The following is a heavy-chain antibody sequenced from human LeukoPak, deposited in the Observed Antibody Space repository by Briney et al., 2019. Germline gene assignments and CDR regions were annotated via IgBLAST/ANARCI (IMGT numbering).Heavy chain of an antibody. V-gene: IGHV1-46*01. CDR2: INPSGGST. CDR1: GYTFTSYY. J-gene: IGHJ4*02. Sequence: ASVKVSCKASGYTFTSYYMHWVRQAPGQGLEWMGIINPSGGSTGYAQKFQGRVTMTRDMSTSTVYMELSSLRSEDTAVYYCARTPSIVGATGWRTFDYWGQGTPATVSS. D-gene: IGHD1-26*01. CDR3: ARTPSIVGATGWRTFDY.